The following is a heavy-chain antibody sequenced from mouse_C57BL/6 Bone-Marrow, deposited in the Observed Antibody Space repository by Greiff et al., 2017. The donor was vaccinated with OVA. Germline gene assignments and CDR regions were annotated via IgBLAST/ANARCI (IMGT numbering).Heavy chain of an antibody. Sequence: QVQLKQPGAELVKPGASVKLSCKASGYTFTSYWMQWVKQRPGQGLEWIGEIDPSDSYTNYNQKFKGKATLTVDTSSSTAYMQLSSLTSEDSAVYYCARSYYERYFDVWGTGTTVTVSS. CDR2: IDPSDSYT. CDR3: ARSYYERYFDV. J-gene: IGHJ1*03. D-gene: IGHD2-10*01. V-gene: IGHV1-50*01. CDR1: GYTFTSYW.